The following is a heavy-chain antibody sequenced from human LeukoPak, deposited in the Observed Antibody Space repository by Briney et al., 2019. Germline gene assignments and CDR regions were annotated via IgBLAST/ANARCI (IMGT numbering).Heavy chain of an antibody. Sequence: GGSLRLSCAASGFTFSDYSMNWVRQAPGKGLEDLSYINSDGKTTWYADSVKGRFTASRDNAKNSLYLQMNSLRAEDTAVYYCARDLTVTTLLGDYWGQGTLVTVSS. CDR1: GFTFSDYS. CDR2: INSDGKTT. V-gene: IGHV3-48*01. J-gene: IGHJ4*02. CDR3: ARDLTVTTLLGDY. D-gene: IGHD4-11*01.